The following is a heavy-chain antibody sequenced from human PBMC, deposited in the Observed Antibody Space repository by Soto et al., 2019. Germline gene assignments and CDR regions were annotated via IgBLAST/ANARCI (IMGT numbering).Heavy chain of an antibody. CDR1: GYTFTGYY. CDR2: INPNSGGT. J-gene: IGHJ4*02. CDR3: AKAGSSSPMGDY. Sequence: ASVKVSCKASGYTFTGYYMHWVRQAPGQGLEWMGWINPNSGGTNYAQKFQGWVTMTRDTSISTAYMELNSLRAEDTAVYYCAKAGSSSPMGDYWGQGTLVTVSS. V-gene: IGHV1-2*04. D-gene: IGHD6-6*01.